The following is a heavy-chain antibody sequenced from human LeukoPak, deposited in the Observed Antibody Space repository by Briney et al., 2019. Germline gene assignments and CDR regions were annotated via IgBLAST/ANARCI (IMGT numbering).Heavy chain of an antibody. CDR2: IWYDGSNK. CDR1: GFTFSSYG. Sequence: GGSLRLSCAASGFTFSSYGMHWVRQAPGKGLEWVAVIWYDGSNKYYADSVKGRFTISRHNSKNTLYLQMNSLRAEDTAVYYCARAGGSYYELRYWGQGTLVTVSS. J-gene: IGHJ4*02. V-gene: IGHV3-30*19. D-gene: IGHD1-26*01. CDR3: ARAGGSYYELRY.